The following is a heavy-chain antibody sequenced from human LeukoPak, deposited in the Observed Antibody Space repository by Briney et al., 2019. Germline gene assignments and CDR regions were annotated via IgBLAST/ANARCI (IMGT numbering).Heavy chain of an antibody. CDR3: ARDNAVEGFDY. D-gene: IGHD5-24*01. Sequence: ASVKVSCKASGYTFTGYYMHWVRQAPGQGLEWMGWINPNSGGTNYAQKFQGRVTMTRDTSISTAYMELRSLRSDDTAVYYCARDNAVEGFDYWGQGTLVTVSS. V-gene: IGHV1-2*02. CDR2: INPNSGGT. CDR1: GYTFTGYY. J-gene: IGHJ4*02.